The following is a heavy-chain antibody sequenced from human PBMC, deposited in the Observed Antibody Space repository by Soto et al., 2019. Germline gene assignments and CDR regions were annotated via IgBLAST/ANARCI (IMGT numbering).Heavy chain of an antibody. J-gene: IGHJ4*02. CDR3: EKDQNVLVTDAFDY. Sequence: GWSLRLSCAASGFTFGSYAMSWVRQAPGRGLEWVSSISGSGSSTYYADSVKGRFTISRDNSKNTLYLQMNSLRAEDTAVFYCEKDQNVLVTDAFDYWGRGALAAVS. D-gene: IGHD2-21*02. CDR1: GFTFGSYA. CDR2: ISGSGSST. V-gene: IGHV3-23*01.